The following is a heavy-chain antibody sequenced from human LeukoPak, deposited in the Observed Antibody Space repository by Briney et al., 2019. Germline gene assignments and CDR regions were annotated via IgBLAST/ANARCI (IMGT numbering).Heavy chain of an antibody. Sequence: GGSLRLSCAASGFTFTSYAMSWVRQAPGKGLEWVSVISRSGGTTYYADSVKDRFTISRDNSKNTLYLQMNSLRAEDTAVYYCAKDRAMGMTGTLYYFDYWGQGTLVTVSS. J-gene: IGHJ4*02. CDR1: GFTFTSYA. V-gene: IGHV3-23*01. CDR3: AKDRAMGMTGTLYYFDY. D-gene: IGHD1-7*01. CDR2: ISRSGGTT.